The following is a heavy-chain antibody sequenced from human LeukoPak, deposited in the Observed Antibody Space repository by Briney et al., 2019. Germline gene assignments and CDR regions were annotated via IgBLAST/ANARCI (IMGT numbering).Heavy chain of an antibody. CDR1: GFTFNIYN. CDR3: ARDPV. J-gene: IGHJ6*04. V-gene: IGHV3-21*01. Sequence: GGSLRLSCAASGFTFNIYNMNWVRQAPGKGLEWVSSISSSSSSYIYYADSVKGRFTISRDNARNSLYLQMDSLRAEDTAVYYCARDPVWGKGTTVTVSS. CDR2: ISSSSSSYI.